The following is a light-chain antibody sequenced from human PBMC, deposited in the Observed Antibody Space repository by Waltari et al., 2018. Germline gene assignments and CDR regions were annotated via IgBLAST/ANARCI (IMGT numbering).Light chain of an antibody. CDR3: QQHGTLPAT. Sequence: EIVLTQSPGTASLSPGERATLSCRAGQSVGSNSLAWHQQKPGQAPRLVIYPASMRATGIPDRFSGSGSGTDFSLTISRLEPEDFAVYYCQQHGTLPATFGQGTKVEIK. V-gene: IGKV3-20*01. J-gene: IGKJ1*01. CDR1: QSVGSNS. CDR2: PAS.